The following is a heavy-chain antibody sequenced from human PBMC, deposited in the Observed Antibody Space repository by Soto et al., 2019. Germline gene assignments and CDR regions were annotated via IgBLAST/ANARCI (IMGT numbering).Heavy chain of an antibody. CDR3: AKPLARSGSYSYYYYGMDV. CDR2: ISYDGRNK. Sequence: GGSLGLSCAASGLTFSSYGMHWVRQAPGKGLEWVAVISYDGRNKYYADSVKGRFTISRDNSKNTLYLQMDSLRAEDTAVYYCAKPLARSGSYSYYYYGMDVWGQGTTVTVSS. D-gene: IGHD3-10*01. J-gene: IGHJ6*02. CDR1: GLTFSSYG. V-gene: IGHV3-30*18.